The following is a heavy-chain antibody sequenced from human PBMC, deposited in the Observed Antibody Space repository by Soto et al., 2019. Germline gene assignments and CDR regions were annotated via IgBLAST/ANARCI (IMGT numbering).Heavy chain of an antibody. Sequence: EVQLLESGGGLVQPGGSLRLSCAASGFTFDQCAMNWVRQAPGKGLEWVSFISVNGGSTYYTDFVKGRFTISRDNSRNTVYIPMNSLGADDTAIYYCAKGYSFGTFDYWGQGTLVTVSS. CDR1: GFTFDQCA. CDR2: ISVNGGST. V-gene: IGHV3-23*01. CDR3: AKGYSFGTFDY. D-gene: IGHD5-18*01. J-gene: IGHJ4*02.